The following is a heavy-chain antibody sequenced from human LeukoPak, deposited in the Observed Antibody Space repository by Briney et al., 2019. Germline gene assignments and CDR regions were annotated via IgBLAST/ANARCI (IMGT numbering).Heavy chain of an antibody. D-gene: IGHD3-22*01. CDR1: AFTFSSYG. Sequence: PGGSLRLSCAASAFTFSSYGMHWVRQAPGKGLEWVSGVTGRGENTYYADSVKDRFTISRDNSKNTLYLQMNSLRAEDTAVYYCAKAGDSSGYYFPHDAFDIWGQGTMVTVSS. J-gene: IGHJ3*02. CDR3: AKAGDSSGYYFPHDAFDI. CDR2: VTGRGENT. V-gene: IGHV3-23*01.